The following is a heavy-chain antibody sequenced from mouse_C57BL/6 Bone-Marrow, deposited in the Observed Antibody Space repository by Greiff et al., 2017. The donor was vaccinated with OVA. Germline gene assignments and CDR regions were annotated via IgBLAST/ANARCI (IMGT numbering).Heavy chain of an antibody. CDR3: AREQLGEFAD. CDR2: ISYDGRN. Sequence: EVKLQQSGPGLVKPSQSLSLTCSVTGYSITSGYYWNWIRQFPGNKLEWMGYISYDGRNNYNPSLKNRISITRDTSKNQFFLTLNSVTTEDTATYYCAREQLGEFADWGQGTLVTVSA. D-gene: IGHD4-1*02. CDR1: GYSITSGYY. J-gene: IGHJ3*01. V-gene: IGHV3-6*01.